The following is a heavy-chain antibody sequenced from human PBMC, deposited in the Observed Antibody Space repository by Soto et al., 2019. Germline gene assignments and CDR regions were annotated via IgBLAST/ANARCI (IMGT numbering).Heavy chain of an antibody. J-gene: IGHJ4*02. V-gene: IGHV3-23*01. CDR1: GFTFTTYA. D-gene: IGHD2-21*02. CDR3: TTWLTAHFDY. Sequence: HPGGSLRLSCVASGFTFTTYAMTWVRQAPGKGLEWVSAISGSGSGTNYADSVKCRFTISRDNSRNILYLQMDSLRADDTALYYCTTWLTAHFDYWGRGTQVTVS. CDR2: ISGSGSGT.